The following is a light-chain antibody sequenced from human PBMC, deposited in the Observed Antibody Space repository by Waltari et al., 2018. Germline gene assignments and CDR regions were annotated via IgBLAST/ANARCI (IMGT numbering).Light chain of an antibody. CDR2: GAS. Sequence: EIVLTQSPGTLSLSPGERATLSCRASQSFSGRFLAWYQQKPGQAPRLLIYGASNRATGIPDWFSGSESETDFTLAISRLEPEDCAVYFCQQYGTSPPYTFGQGTKLEIK. CDR1: QSFSGRF. CDR3: QQYGTSPPYT. V-gene: IGKV3-20*01. J-gene: IGKJ2*01.